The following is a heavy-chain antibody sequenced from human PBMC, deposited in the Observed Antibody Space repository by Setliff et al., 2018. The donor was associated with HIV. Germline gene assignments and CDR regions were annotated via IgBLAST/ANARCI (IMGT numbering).Heavy chain of an antibody. Sequence: HGESLKISCVASGFTFTNAWVNWVRQAPGTGLEWVGRFKTDGGTTDYAAPVKGRFTISRDDSKTTLYLQMNSLKTEDTAMYYCATGGGRYLHEWAYWGQGTLVTVSS. CDR2: FKTDGGTT. CDR3: ATGGGRYLHEWAY. V-gene: IGHV3-15*01. D-gene: IGHD3-10*01. CDR1: GFTFTNAW. J-gene: IGHJ4*02.